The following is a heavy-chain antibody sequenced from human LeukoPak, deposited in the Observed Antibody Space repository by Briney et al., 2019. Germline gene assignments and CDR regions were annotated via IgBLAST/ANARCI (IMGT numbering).Heavy chain of an antibody. CDR1: GGTFSSYA. J-gene: IGHJ4*02. CDR3: AIAEDTENEGYFDY. V-gene: IGHV1-69*13. D-gene: IGHD2-15*01. CDR2: IIPIFGTA. Sequence: ASVMVSCKASGGTFSSYAISWVRQAPGQGLEWMGGIIPIFGTANYAQKFQGRVTITADESTSTAYMELSSLRSEDTAVYYCAIAEDTENEGYFDYWGQGTLVTVSS.